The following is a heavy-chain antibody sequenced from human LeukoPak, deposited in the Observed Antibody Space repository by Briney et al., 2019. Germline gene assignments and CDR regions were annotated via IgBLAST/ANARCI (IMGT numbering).Heavy chain of an antibody. V-gene: IGHV3-23*01. CDR2: ISGSGGST. D-gene: IGHD6-13*01. CDR1: GFTFINYA. Sequence: GGSLRLSCAASGFTFINYAMTWVRQVPGKGLEWVSGISGSGGSTYYAGSVKGRFTISRDDSKNTLYLQMNSLRAEDTAVFYCAKVGSSSFDAFDIWGQGTMVTVSS. CDR3: AKVGSSSFDAFDI. J-gene: IGHJ3*02.